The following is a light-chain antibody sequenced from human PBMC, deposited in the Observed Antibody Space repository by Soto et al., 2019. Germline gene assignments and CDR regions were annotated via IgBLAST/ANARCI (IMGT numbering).Light chain of an antibody. J-gene: IGKJ2*02. CDR1: QSISTW. Sequence: DIQMTQSPSTLSASVGDRVTVTCRASQSISTWLAWYQQKPGKAPKLLIHKASRLEDGVPSRFSGSGSGTEFTLTIRSLQPDDFATYYCQQYNSNPCTFGQGTKLEIK. V-gene: IGKV1-5*03. CDR2: KAS. CDR3: QQYNSNPCT.